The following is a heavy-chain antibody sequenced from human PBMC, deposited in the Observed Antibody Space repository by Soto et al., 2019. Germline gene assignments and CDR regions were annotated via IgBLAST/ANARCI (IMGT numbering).Heavy chain of an antibody. CDR1: GFTFGDSY. Sequence: PGGSLSLSCAGSGFTFGDSYMSWIRQAPGKGLEWLSYISPGSRYPAYADSAKDRFTISRDNAKRSLYLQMMSLTAADTAIYYCVSGGVAGRFNPWGQGTMVPSPQ. V-gene: IGHV3-11*06. J-gene: IGHJ5*02. D-gene: IGHD2-15*01. CDR2: ISPGSRYP. CDR3: VSGGVAGRFNP.